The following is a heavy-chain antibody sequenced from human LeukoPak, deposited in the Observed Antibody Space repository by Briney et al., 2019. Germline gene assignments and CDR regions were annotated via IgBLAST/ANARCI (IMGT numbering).Heavy chain of an antibody. D-gene: IGHD1-1*01. CDR3: ARTPWANEDYYYYMDV. CDR2: SSSSSSTI. V-gene: IGHV3-48*01. J-gene: IGHJ6*03. CDR1: GFTFSSYS. Sequence: GGSLRLSCAASGFTFSSYSMNWVRQAPGKGLEWVSYSSSSSSTIYYADSVKGRFTISRDNAKNSLYLQMNSLRAEDTAVYYCARTPWANEDYYYYMDVWGKGTTVTISS.